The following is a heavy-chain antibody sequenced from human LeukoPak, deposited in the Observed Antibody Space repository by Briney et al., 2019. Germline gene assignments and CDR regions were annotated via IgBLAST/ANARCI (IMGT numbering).Heavy chain of an antibody. Sequence: ASVKVSCKASGYTFTSYGISWVRQAPGQGLEWMGWISAYNGNTNYAQKLQGRVTMTTDTSTSTAYMELRSLRSDDTAVYYCARARYYDSSGYYYVGYWGQGTLVIVSS. V-gene: IGHV1-18*01. J-gene: IGHJ4*02. CDR2: ISAYNGNT. CDR1: GYTFTSYG. D-gene: IGHD3-22*01. CDR3: ARARYYDSSGYYYVGY.